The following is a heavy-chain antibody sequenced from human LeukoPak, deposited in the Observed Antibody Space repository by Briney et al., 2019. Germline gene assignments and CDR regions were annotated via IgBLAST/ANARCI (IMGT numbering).Heavy chain of an antibody. J-gene: IGHJ4*02. CDR3: AREGAVATAMLSLDY. Sequence: ASVKVSCKASGYTFTSYYIHWVRQAPGQGLEWMGIINPNFGSTSYAQKFQGRVTMTSDMSTSTVYMELSSLRFDDTAIYYCAREGAVATAMLSLDYWGQGTLVTVSS. D-gene: IGHD5-18*01. V-gene: IGHV1-46*01. CDR2: INPNFGST. CDR1: GYTFTSYY.